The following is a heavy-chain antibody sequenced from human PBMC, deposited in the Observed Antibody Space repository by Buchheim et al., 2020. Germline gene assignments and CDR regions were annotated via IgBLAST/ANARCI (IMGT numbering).Heavy chain of an antibody. V-gene: IGHV3-15*01. CDR2: VKSTSAGGTI. J-gene: IGHJ4*02. CDR3: TTDRPYSGGKFLES. Sequence: EVQLVESGGGLVGPGGSLTLSCATSGFTFHDHWMSWIRQAPGKGLEWIARVKSTSAGGTIDYVTSVKGRFVISRDDSKNMLYLQMNSLKNEDTAVYYCTTDRPYSGGKFLESWGQGT. CDR1: GFTFHDHW. D-gene: IGHD6-25*01.